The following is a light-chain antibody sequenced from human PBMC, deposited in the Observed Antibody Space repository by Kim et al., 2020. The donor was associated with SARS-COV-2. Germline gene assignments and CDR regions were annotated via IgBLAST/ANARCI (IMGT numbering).Light chain of an antibody. J-gene: IGLJ3*02. Sequence: GNTVTLSCPARGANIVGNYVQWYQQRPGSAPKIIIFEDDQRPSGVPDRFSGSIDSSTNSASLTISGLRPEDEADYYCQSYERSTVVFGGGTTLTVL. V-gene: IGLV6-57*02. CDR2: EDD. CDR1: GANIVGNY. CDR3: QSYERSTVV.